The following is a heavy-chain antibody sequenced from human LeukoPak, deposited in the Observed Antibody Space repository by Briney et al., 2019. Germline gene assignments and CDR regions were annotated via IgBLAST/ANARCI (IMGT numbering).Heavy chain of an antibody. V-gene: IGHV3-23*01. Sequence: PGGSLRLSCAASGFTFSSYAMSWVRQAPGKGLEWVSAISGSGGSTYYADSVKGRFTISRDNSKNTLYLQMNSLRAEDTAVYYCAKDLYSGSFNRDWDYWGQGTLVTVSS. CDR1: GFTFSSYA. CDR3: AKDLYSGSFNRDWDY. CDR2: ISGSGGST. D-gene: IGHD1-26*01. J-gene: IGHJ4*02.